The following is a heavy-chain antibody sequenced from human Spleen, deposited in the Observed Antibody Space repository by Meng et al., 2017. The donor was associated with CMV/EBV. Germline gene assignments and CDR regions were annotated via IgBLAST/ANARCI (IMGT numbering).Heavy chain of an antibody. CDR1: FSSYA. D-gene: IGHD3-22*01. CDR2: IIPIFGTA. Sequence: FSSYAISWGRQAPGQGLEWMGGIIPIFGTANYAQKFQGRVTITTDESTSTAYMELSSLRSEDTAVYYCARGPGRYYYDSSGSSHFDYWGQGTLVTVSS. CDR3: ARGPGRYYYDSSGSSHFDY. J-gene: IGHJ4*02. V-gene: IGHV1-69*05.